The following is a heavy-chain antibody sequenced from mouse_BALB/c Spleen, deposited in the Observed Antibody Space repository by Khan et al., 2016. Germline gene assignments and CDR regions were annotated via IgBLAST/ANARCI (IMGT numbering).Heavy chain of an antibody. CDR3: GRGCTSVSPFAY. Sequence: QVQLKESGAELARPGASVKLSCKASGYTFTTYWMQWVKQRPGQGLEWIGAIYPGDDDTRYTQKFKGKATLTADESSSTAYMQLSSLASEDSAVYYGGRGCTSVSPFAYWGQGTLVTVSA. CDR1: GYTFTTYW. CDR2: IYPGDDDT. V-gene: IGHV1-87*01. J-gene: IGHJ3*01.